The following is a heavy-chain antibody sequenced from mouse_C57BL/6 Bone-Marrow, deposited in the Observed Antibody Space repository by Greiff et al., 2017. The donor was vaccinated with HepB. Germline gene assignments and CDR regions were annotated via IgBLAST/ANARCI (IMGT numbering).Heavy chain of an antibody. CDR2: IHPNSGST. D-gene: IGHD3-2*02. V-gene: IGHV1-64*01. CDR3: ARKSSSGYDYFDY. J-gene: IGHJ2*01. Sequence: QVQLKESGAELVKPGASVKLSCKASGYTFTSYWMHWVKQRPGQGLEWIGMIHPNSGSTNYNEKFKSKATLTVDKSSSTAYMQLSSLTSEDSAVYYCARKSSSGYDYFDYWGQGTTLTVSS. CDR1: GYTFTSYW.